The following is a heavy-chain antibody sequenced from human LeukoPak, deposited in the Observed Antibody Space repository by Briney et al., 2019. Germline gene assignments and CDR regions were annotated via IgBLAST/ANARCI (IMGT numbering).Heavy chain of an antibody. V-gene: IGHV1-69*01. CDR1: GGTFSSCA. J-gene: IGHJ4*02. CDR3: ARVPVGYSSGWYYY. CDR2: IIPIFGTA. D-gene: IGHD6-19*01. Sequence: SVKVSCKASGGTFSSCAISWVRQAPGQGLEWMGGIIPIFGTANYAQKFQGRVTITADESTSTAYMELSSLRSEDTAVYYCARVPVGYSSGWYYYWGQGTLVTVSS.